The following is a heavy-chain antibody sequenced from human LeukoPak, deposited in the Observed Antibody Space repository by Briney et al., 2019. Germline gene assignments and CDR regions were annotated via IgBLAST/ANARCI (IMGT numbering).Heavy chain of an antibody. J-gene: IGHJ3*02. CDR2: TYYRSRRYN. CDR3: ARDRNYYDRRGYFTHDAYDI. D-gene: IGHD3-22*01. Sequence: SQTLSLTCAISGDSVSSNNVAWSWIRQSPSRGLEWLGRTYYRSRRYNDYAVSVKGRITINPDTSKNQVSLQLNSVTPEDTAVYYCARDRNYYDRRGYFTHDAYDIWGQGTMVTVSS. V-gene: IGHV6-1*01. CDR1: GDSVSSNNVA.